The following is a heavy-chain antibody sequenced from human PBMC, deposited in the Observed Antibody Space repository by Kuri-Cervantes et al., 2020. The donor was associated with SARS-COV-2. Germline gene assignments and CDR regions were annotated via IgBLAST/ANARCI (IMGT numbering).Heavy chain of an antibody. CDR2: ISSSSSYK. D-gene: IGHD1-1*01. J-gene: IGHJ3*02. CDR3: GRDTSPDAFDI. V-gene: IGHV3-21*01. CDR1: GFTFSSYS. Sequence: GESLKISCAASGFTFSSYSMNWVRQAPGKGLEWVSSISSSSSYKYYADPVKGRFTISRDNNKNSLYLQMTRLRAEDTAVYYCGRDTSPDAFDIWGQGTMVTVSS.